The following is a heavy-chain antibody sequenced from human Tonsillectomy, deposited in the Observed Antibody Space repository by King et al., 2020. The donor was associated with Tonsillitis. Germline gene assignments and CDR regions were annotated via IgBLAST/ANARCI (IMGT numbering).Heavy chain of an antibody. D-gene: IGHD4-17*01. J-gene: IGHJ4*02. V-gene: IGHV3-33*05. Sequence: VQLVESGGGVVQPGKSLGLSCAASGFSFSSYGMHWVRQAPGKGLEWVAVISYDGSNNYYADSVKGRFTISRDNSKNTLYLQMNSLTAEDTTVYYCASRMTTVTLLEYWGQGTLVTVSS. CDR3: ASRMTTVTLLEY. CDR2: ISYDGSNN. CDR1: GFSFSSYG.